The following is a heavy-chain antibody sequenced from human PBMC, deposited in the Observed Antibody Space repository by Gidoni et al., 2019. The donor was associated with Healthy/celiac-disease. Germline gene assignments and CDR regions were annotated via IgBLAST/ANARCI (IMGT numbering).Heavy chain of an antibody. CDR2: IRGSGGST. CDR1: GFTFSSYA. V-gene: IGHV3-23*01. J-gene: IGHJ4*02. Sequence: EVELLASGLGLVQHGRCLQSSCAASGFTFSSYAMSWVRQAPGKGRGGVSAIRGSGGSTYYADSVNGRFTISKDNTKNTLYLQMNSMRAEDTAVYYWAKDLWRQPIGALFGYWGQGTLVTVSS. D-gene: IGHD1-1*01. CDR3: AKDLWRQPIGALFGY.